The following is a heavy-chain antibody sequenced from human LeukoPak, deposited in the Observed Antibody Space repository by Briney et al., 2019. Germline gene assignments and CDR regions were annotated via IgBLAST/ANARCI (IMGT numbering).Heavy chain of an antibody. D-gene: IGHD1-1*01. CDR2: ISYDGSNK. CDR3: AAGSNEDY. V-gene: IGHV3-30*03. J-gene: IGHJ4*02. Sequence: GGSLRLSCAASGFTFSSYWMNWVRQAPGKGLEWVAVISYDGSNKYYADSVKGRFTISRDNSKNTLYLQMNSLRAEDTAVYYCAAGSNEDYWGQGTLVTVSS. CDR1: GFTFSSYW.